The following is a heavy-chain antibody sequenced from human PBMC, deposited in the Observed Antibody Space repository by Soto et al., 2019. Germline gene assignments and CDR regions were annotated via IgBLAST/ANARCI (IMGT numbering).Heavy chain of an antibody. CDR3: ARPNLNYGGNRYFGY. CDR1: GYTFTSYY. Sequence: GASVKVSCKASGYTFTSYYMHWVRQAPGQGLEWMGIINPSGGSTSYAQKFQGRVTMTRDTSTSTVYMELSSLRSEDTAVYYCARPNLNYGGNRYFGYWGQGTLVTVSS. D-gene: IGHD4-17*01. V-gene: IGHV1-46*01. CDR2: INPSGGST. J-gene: IGHJ4*02.